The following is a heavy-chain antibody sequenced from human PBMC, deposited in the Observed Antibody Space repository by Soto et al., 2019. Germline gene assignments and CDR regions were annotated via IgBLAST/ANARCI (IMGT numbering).Heavy chain of an antibody. V-gene: IGHV1-69*13. J-gene: IGHJ6*02. CDR3: ARDLGGWNKSRFRGMDV. CDR2: IIPIFGTA. D-gene: IGHD6-19*01. Sequence: SSVKVSCKASGGTFSSYAISWVRQAPGQGLEWMGGIIPIFGTANYAQKFQGRVTITADESTSTAYMELSSLRSEDTAEYYCARDLGGWNKSRFRGMDVWGQGTTVTVSS. CDR1: GGTFSSYA.